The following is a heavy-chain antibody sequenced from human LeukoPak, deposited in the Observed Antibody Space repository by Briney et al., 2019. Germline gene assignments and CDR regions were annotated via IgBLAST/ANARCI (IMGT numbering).Heavy chain of an antibody. D-gene: IGHD1-26*01. J-gene: IGHJ4*02. V-gene: IGHV4-4*02. CDR1: GGSISSSNW. CDR3: ARTSRELRQSSFDY. Sequence: KPSGTLSLTCAVSGGSISSSNWWSWVRQPPGKGLEWIGEIYHSGSTNYNPSLKSRVTISVDKSKNQFSLKLSSVTAADTAVYYCARTSRELRQSSFDYWGQGTLVTVSS. CDR2: IYHSGST.